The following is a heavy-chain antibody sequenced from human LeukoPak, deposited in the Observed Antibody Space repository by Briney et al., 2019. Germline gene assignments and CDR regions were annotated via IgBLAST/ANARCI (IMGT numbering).Heavy chain of an antibody. CDR2: VSSDGSST. V-gene: IGHV3-74*01. CDR3: ATLAAADTDY. D-gene: IGHD6-13*01. J-gene: IGHJ4*02. CDR1: GFSFSIYW. Sequence: PGGSLRLSCAASGFSFSIYWMHSVRQAPGKGLAWVSRVSSDGSSTSYADSVKGRFTISGDNARNTLFLQMNSLRAEDTAVYYCATLAAADTDYWGQGTLVTVSS.